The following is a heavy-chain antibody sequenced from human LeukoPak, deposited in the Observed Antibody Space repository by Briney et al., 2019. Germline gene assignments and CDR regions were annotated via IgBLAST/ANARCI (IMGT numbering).Heavy chain of an antibody. Sequence: PGRSLRLSCAASGFTFSSYAMHWVRQAPGKGLEWVAVISYDGSNKYYADSVKGRFTISRDNSKNTLYLQMNGLRAEDTAVYYCARDGTRGHQLPMGWFDYWGQGTLVTVSS. J-gene: IGHJ4*02. CDR1: GFTFSSYA. CDR2: ISYDGSNK. D-gene: IGHD2-2*01. V-gene: IGHV3-30-3*01. CDR3: ARDGTRGHQLPMGWFDY.